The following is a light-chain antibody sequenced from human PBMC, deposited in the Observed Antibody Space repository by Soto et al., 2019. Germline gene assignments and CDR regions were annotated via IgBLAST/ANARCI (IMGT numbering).Light chain of an antibody. V-gene: IGKV1-12*01. Sequence: DIQMTQSPSSMAASVGDRVTITCRASQDIDNWVVWYHQMPGKGPKLLIYSASTVVRGVPSRFSGSGSGTDFTLTISSLQPEDFVTYYCQQAKSFPITFGQGTRLEIK. CDR1: QDIDNW. J-gene: IGKJ5*01. CDR2: SAS. CDR3: QQAKSFPIT.